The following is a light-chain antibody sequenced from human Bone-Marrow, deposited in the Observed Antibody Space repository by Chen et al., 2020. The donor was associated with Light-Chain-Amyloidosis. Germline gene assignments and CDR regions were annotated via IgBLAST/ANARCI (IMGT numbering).Light chain of an antibody. CDR2: RDT. Sequence: SYELTQPPSVSVSPGQKARITCSADDLTTKYGYWYPQKPGQAPVLVTNRDTERPSGISERFSGSSSRTTATLTISGVQAEDEADYHCQSADSSGTYEVIFGGGTKLTVL. CDR1: DLTTKY. V-gene: IGLV3-25*03. CDR3: QSADSSGTYEVI. J-gene: IGLJ2*01.